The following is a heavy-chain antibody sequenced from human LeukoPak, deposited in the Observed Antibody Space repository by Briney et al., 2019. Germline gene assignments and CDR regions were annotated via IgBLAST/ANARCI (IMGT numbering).Heavy chain of an antibody. CDR1: GGSFSGYY. V-gene: IGHV4-34*01. J-gene: IGHJ4*02. CDR2: INHSGST. Sequence: SETLSLTCAVYGGSFSGYYWSWIRQPPGKGLEWIGEINHSGSTNYNPSLKSRVTISVDTSKNQFSLKLGSVTAADTAVYYCARGGFYFHYWGQGTLVTVSS. CDR3: ARGGFYFHY.